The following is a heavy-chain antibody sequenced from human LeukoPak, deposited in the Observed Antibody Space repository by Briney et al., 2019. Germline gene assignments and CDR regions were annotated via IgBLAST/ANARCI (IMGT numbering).Heavy chain of an antibody. CDR2: ISGSGGST. CDR1: GFTFSSYA. J-gene: IGHJ4*02. CDR3: ANLIVGATYYFDY. Sequence: PGGSLRLSCAASGFTFSSYAMSWVRQAPGKGLEWVSAISGSGGSTYYADSVKGWFTISRDNSKNTLYLQMNSLRAEDTAVYYCANLIVGATYYFDYWGQGTLVTVSS. V-gene: IGHV3-23*01. D-gene: IGHD1-26*01.